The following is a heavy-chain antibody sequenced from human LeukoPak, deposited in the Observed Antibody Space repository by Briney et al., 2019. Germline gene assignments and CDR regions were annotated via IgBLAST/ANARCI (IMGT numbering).Heavy chain of an antibody. CDR2: IYYSGST. CDR3: ARKCDYGDYDDAFDI. V-gene: IGHV4-39*01. CDR1: GGSISSSSYY. Sequence: SETLSLTCTVSGGSISSSSYYWGWLRQPPGKGLECIGSIYYSGSTHYNTSLETRLTISVDPSKKQFSLKLSSVTAADTTVYYCARKCDYGDYDDAFDIWGQGTMVTVSS. D-gene: IGHD4-17*01. J-gene: IGHJ3*02.